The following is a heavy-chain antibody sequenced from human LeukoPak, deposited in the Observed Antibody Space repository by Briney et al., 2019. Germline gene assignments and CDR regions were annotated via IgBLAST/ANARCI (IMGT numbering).Heavy chain of an antibody. J-gene: IGHJ4*02. D-gene: IGHD6-19*01. CDR1: GFTCSGYA. V-gene: IGHV3-30*03. CDR3: ARPTGDTGWYGLFEY. CDR2: VSYDGNDY. Sequence: GRSLRLSCAASGFTCSGYAMNWVRQAPGKGLEWVAVVSYDGNDYYYADSVKGRFTISRDNSKNTLYLQMNSLRAEDTAVYYCARPTGDTGWYGLFEYWGQGTLVTVSS.